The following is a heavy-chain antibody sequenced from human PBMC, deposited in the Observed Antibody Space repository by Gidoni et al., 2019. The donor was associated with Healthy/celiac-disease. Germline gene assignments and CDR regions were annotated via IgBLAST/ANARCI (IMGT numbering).Heavy chain of an antibody. V-gene: IGHV4-4*01. CDR3: PRQYLVQLVPSDSFDI. CDR1: GGTYSSSNW. CDR2: LSHSGST. J-gene: IGHJ3*02. D-gene: IGHD1-1*01. Sequence: SLTCAVSGGTYSSSNWWSWVRQPPGKGLAWIGELSHSGSTNYNPSLKSRVTISVDKSKNQFSLNLSSVTAADTAVYFCPRQYLVQLVPSDSFDIWGQGTMVTVSS.